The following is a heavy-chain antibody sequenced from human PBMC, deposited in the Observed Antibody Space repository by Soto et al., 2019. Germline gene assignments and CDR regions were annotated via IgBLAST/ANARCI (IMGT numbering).Heavy chain of an antibody. CDR1: GFTFTSSA. J-gene: IGHJ4*02. D-gene: IGHD1-20*01. Sequence: SVKVSCKASGFTFTSSAVQWVRQARGQRLEWIGWIVVGSGNTNYAQKFQGRVTMTRDTSTSTVYMELSSLRSEDTAVYYCARSLTGFLDYWGQGTLVTVSS. CDR3: ARSLTGFLDY. CDR2: IVVGSGNT. V-gene: IGHV1-58*01.